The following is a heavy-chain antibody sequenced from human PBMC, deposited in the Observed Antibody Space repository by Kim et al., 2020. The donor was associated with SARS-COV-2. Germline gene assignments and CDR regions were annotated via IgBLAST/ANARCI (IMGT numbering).Heavy chain of an antibody. Sequence: SETLSLTCTVSGGSISSSSYYWGWIRQPPGKGLEWIGSIYYSGSTYYNPSLKSRVTISVDTSKNQFSLKLSSLTAADTAVYYCARQVTMIVVVIKFVGFFDYWGQGTLVTVSS. J-gene: IGHJ4*02. CDR1: GGSISSSSYY. CDR3: ARQVTMIVVVIKFVGFFDY. CDR2: IYYSGST. V-gene: IGHV4-39*01. D-gene: IGHD3-22*01.